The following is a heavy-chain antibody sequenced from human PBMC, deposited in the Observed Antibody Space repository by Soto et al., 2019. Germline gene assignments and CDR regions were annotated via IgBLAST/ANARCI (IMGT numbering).Heavy chain of an antibody. CDR1: GFTFANYW. V-gene: IGHV3-7*03. Sequence: PGGSLRLSCAASGFTFANYWMSWVRQAPGEGLXWVAXXXQXGXXXYXXXXVKGRFTISRENAENSVYLQMDSLRAEDTAVYYCARAGSIGSVDYWGQGTLVTVSS. J-gene: IGHJ4*02. D-gene: IGHD6-19*01. CDR2: XXQXGXXX. CDR3: ARAGSIGSVDY.